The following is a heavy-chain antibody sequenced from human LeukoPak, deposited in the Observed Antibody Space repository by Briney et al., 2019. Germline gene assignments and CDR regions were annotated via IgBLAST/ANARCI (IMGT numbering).Heavy chain of an antibody. D-gene: IGHD5-12*01. J-gene: IGHJ1*01. CDR3: ARDGSDSSGYDYSYFQH. CDR2: ISSNSSYI. CDR1: GFTFSSYS. Sequence: PGGSLRLSCAASGFTFSSYSMNWVRQAPGKGLEWVSSISSNSSYIYYADSVKGRFTISRDNAKNSLYLQMNSLRAEDTAVYYCARDGSDSSGYDYSYFQHWGQGTLVTVSS. V-gene: IGHV3-21*01.